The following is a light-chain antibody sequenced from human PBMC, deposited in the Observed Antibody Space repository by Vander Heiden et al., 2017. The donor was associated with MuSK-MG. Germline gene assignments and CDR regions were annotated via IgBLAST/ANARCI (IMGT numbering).Light chain of an antibody. V-gene: IGKV1-33*01. CDR1: RDIRRY. J-gene: IGKJ4*01. CDR3: QQRDGVPIT. CDR2: DAS. Sequence: DIQMTQSPSSLSASVGDRVTITCQASRDIRRYLNWYQQKAGKAPKLLIHDASSVETGVPSRFSGGGSGTDFSFNITSLQPEDFATYYCQQRDGVPITFGGGTKVEI.